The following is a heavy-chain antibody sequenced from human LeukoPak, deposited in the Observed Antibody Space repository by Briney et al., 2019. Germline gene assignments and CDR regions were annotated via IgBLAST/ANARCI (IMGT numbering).Heavy chain of an antibody. CDR1: GFTFSSYG. V-gene: IGHV3-33*01. CDR2: IWYDGSNK. CDR3: ARDAYCSSTSCYPDY. Sequence: PGGSLRLSCAASGFTFSSYGMHWVRQAPGKGLEWVAVIWYDGSNKYYADSVKGRFTISRDNSKNTLYLQMNSLRAEDTAVYYCARDAYCSSTSCYPDYWGRGTLVTVSS. D-gene: IGHD2-2*01. J-gene: IGHJ4*02.